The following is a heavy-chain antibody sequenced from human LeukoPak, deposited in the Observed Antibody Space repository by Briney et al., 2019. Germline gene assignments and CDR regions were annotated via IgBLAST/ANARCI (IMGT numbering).Heavy chain of an antibody. Sequence: ASVKVSCKASGYTSTDYYINWVRQAPGQGLEWIGWINPNSGDTNYAQKFQDRVTMTRDTSINTAYIELNFLRSDDTAVFYCARGDYYGSPKVVAAWGQGTLVTVSS. CDR1: GYTSTDYY. J-gene: IGHJ5*02. D-gene: IGHD3-10*01. CDR2: INPNSGDT. CDR3: ARGDYYGSPKVVAA. V-gene: IGHV1-2*02.